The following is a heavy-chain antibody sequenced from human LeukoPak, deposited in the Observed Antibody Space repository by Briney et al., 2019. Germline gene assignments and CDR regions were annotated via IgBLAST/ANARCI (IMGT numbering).Heavy chain of an antibody. CDR2: IYTSGST. D-gene: IGHD1-14*01. V-gene: IGHV4-61*02. Sequence: SETLSLTCTVSGGSISSGGYYWSWIRQPAGKGLEWIGRIYTSGSTNYNPSLKSRVTISVDTSKNQFSLKLSSVTAADTAVYYCARDEPDNWFDPWGQGTLVTVSS. J-gene: IGHJ5*02. CDR1: GGSISSGGYY. CDR3: ARDEPDNWFDP.